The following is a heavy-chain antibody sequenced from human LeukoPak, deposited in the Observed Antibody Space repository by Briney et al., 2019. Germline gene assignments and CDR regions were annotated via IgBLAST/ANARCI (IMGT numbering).Heavy chain of an antibody. CDR3: ARDRELWFGELLSSIIDY. Sequence: ASVKVSCKASGYTFTSYYMHWVRQAPGQGLEWMGIINPSGGSTSYAQKFQGRVTMTRDTSISTAYMELSRLRSDDTAVYYCARDRELWFGELLSSIIDYWGQGTLVTVSS. CDR2: INPSGGST. CDR1: GYTFTSYY. D-gene: IGHD3-10*01. V-gene: IGHV1-46*01. J-gene: IGHJ4*02.